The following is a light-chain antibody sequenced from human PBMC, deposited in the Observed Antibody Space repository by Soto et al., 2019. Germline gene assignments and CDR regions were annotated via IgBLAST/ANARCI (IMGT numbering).Light chain of an antibody. CDR2: GAS. CDR1: QSVSSSY. CDR3: QQYGSSPWT. V-gene: IGKV3-20*01. Sequence: EIVLTQSPGTLSLSPGERATLSCRASQSVSSSYLAWYQQKPGQAPRLLIYGASSRATGIPDRFSGSGSGTDFTLTISRLEPEDDAVYYCQQYGSSPWTFGQGTKVEIK. J-gene: IGKJ1*01.